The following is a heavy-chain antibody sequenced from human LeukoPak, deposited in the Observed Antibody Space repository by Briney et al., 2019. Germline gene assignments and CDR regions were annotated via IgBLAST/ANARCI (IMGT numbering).Heavy chain of an antibody. Sequence: SETLSLTCSVSGGSISSYYWSWIRQSPEKGLEFIGYMSYGGSTTYKPSLKSRVTISVDTSKSQFSLILSSVTPADTAVYYCARVSGSYSSYYYYGMDVWGQGTTVTVSS. J-gene: IGHJ6*02. CDR1: GGSISSYY. V-gene: IGHV4-59*01. CDR3: ARVSGSYSSYYYYGMDV. CDR2: MSYGGST. D-gene: IGHD1-26*01.